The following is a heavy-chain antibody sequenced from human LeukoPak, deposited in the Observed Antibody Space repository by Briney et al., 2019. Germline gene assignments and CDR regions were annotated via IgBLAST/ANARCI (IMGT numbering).Heavy chain of an antibody. Sequence: ASVKVSCKASGYTFTGYYMHGVRQAPGQGLEWMGWINPNSGGTNYAQKFQGRVTMTRDTSISTAYMELSRLRSDDTAVYDCARDHYYGSGDYWGQGTLVTVSS. CDR1: GYTFTGYY. D-gene: IGHD3-10*01. J-gene: IGHJ4*02. CDR2: INPNSGGT. CDR3: ARDHYYGSGDY. V-gene: IGHV1-2*02.